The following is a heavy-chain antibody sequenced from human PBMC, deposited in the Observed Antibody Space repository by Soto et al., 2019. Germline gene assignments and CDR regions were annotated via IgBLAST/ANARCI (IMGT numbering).Heavy chain of an antibody. CDR2: IYYSGST. J-gene: IGHJ4*02. V-gene: IGHV4-59*08. Sequence: SETLSLTCTVSGGSISSYYWSWIWQPPGKGLEWIGYIYYSGSTNYNPSLKSRVTISVDTSKNQFSLKLSSVTAADTAVYYCARSLRTYYDFWTGYSLVNWGQGTLVTVSS. D-gene: IGHD3-3*01. CDR3: ARSLRTYYDFWTGYSLVN. CDR1: GGSISSYY.